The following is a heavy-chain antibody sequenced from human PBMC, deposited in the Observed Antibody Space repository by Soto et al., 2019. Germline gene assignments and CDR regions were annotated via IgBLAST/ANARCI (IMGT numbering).Heavy chain of an antibody. D-gene: IGHD4-17*01. CDR1: GFTFSSYS. V-gene: IGHV3-48*01. CDR2: ISSSSSTI. Sequence: GGSLRLSCAASGFTFSSYSMNWVRQAPGKGLEWVSYISSSSSTIYYADSVKGRFTISRDNAKNTLYLQMNSLRAEDTAVYYCAKYLFECYGDHGDLHDYCVQRSLDTVSA. CDR3: AKYLFECYGDHGDLHDY. J-gene: IGHJ4*01.